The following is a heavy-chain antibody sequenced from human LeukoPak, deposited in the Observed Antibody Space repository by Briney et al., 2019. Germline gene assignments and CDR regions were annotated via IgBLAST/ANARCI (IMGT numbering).Heavy chain of an antibody. CDR1: GGTFSSYA. CDR3: ARQCGSLCPFDY. D-gene: IGHD1-26*01. Sequence: ASVKVSCKASGGTFSSYAISWVRQAPGQGLEWMGWISAYNGNTNYAQKLQGRVTMTTDTSTSTAYMELRSLRSDDTAVYYCARQCGSLCPFDYWGQGTLVTVS. J-gene: IGHJ4*02. CDR2: ISAYNGNT. V-gene: IGHV1-18*01.